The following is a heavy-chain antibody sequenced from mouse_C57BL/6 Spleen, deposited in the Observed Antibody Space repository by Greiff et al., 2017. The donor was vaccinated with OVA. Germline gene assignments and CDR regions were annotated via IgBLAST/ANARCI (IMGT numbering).Heavy chain of an antibody. CDR2: ISSGGDYI. V-gene: IGHV5-9-1*02. Sequence: EVQLVESGAGLVKPGGSLKLSCAASGFTFSSYAMSWVRQTPEKRLEWVAYISSGGDYIYYADTVKGRFTISRDNARNTLYLQMSSLKSEDTAMYYCTRDSNYNYFDYWGQGTTLTVSS. CDR1: GFTFSSYA. J-gene: IGHJ2*01. CDR3: TRDSNYNYFDY. D-gene: IGHD2-5*01.